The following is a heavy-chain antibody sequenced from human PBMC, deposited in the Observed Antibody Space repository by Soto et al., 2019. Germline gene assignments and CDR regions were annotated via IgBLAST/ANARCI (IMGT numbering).Heavy chain of an antibody. V-gene: IGHV1-18*01. CDR3: VRDSGETGAARPSDY. D-gene: IGHD6-6*01. CDR1: GYTFLSYG. J-gene: IGHJ4*02. Sequence: ASVKVSFKASGYTFLSYGISWVRQAPGQGLEWMGWISAYKGYTNYAQKFQGRVTMATDTSTSTASMELTSLRSDDTAVYYCVRDSGETGAARPSDYWGQGTLVTVSS. CDR2: ISAYKGYT.